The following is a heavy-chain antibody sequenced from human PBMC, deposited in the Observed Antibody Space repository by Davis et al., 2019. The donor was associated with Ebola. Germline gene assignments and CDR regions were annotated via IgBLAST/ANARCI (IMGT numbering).Heavy chain of an antibody. Sequence: SETLSLTCAVYGGSFSGYYCSWIRQPPGTGLEWIGEINHSGSTNYNPSLKSRVTISVDTSKNQFSLKLTSVTAADTAVYYCARAIQARYYDFWSGPDAFDIWGQGTMVTVSS. V-gene: IGHV4-34*01. CDR2: INHSGST. D-gene: IGHD3-3*01. J-gene: IGHJ3*02. CDR1: GGSFSGYY. CDR3: ARAIQARYYDFWSGPDAFDI.